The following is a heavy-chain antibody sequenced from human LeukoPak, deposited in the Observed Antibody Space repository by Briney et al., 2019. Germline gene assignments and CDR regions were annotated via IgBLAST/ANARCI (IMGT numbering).Heavy chain of an antibody. CDR1: GVTFSSYG. V-gene: IGHV3-33*08. Sequence: GGSLRLYCVVSGVTFSSYGMLWVRQAPVKVLDLVAVIWYDGSNKYYADSVKGRFTISRDNSKNTLYLQMNILRAEDTAVYYCARDLESSTSLVNWGQGTLVTVSS. CDR3: ARDLESSTSLVN. D-gene: IGHD3-3*01. J-gene: IGHJ4*02. CDR2: IWYDGSNK.